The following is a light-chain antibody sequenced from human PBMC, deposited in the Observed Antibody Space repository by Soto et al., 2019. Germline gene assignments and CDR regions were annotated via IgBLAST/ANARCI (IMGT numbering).Light chain of an antibody. CDR2: GTT. CDR1: SPNIGAGYD. Sequence: QSALTQPPSMTEAPGHSITISCTRSSPNIGAGYDVHWYQQLPWTAPKLIIYGTTNRPSGVPDRFSGSTSGTSASLATTGLQAEDEADHYCQSYDGALSGSNDFGSGTKVTVL. J-gene: IGLJ1*01. V-gene: IGLV1-40*01. CDR3: QSYDGALSGSND.